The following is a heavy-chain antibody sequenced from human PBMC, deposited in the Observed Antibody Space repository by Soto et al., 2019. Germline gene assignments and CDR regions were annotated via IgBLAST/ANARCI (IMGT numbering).Heavy chain of an antibody. J-gene: IGHJ4*02. V-gene: IGHV3-30*18. CDR1: GFTFSSYG. CDR2: ISYDGSNK. Sequence: GGSLRLSCAASGFTFSSYGMHWVRQAAGKGLEWVAVISYDGSNKYYADSVKGRFTISRDNSKNTLYLQMNSLRAEDTAVYYCAKDQEAGEDYWGQGT. CDR3: AKDQEAGEDY. D-gene: IGHD6-19*01.